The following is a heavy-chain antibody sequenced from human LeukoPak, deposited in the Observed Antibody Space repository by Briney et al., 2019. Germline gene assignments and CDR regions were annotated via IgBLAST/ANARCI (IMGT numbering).Heavy chain of an antibody. CDR3: VKEDSAYYDY. V-gene: IGHV3-64D*06. CDR2: ISANGDAT. Sequence: GGSLRLSCSASGFAFRNSPMHWVRQAPRKGLEYVAAISANGDATYYKDSVKGRFTISRDNYKNTLSLQLSSLKSDDTAVYYCVKEDSAYYDYWGQGTLVTVSS. D-gene: IGHD5-18*01. CDR1: GFAFRNSP. J-gene: IGHJ4*02.